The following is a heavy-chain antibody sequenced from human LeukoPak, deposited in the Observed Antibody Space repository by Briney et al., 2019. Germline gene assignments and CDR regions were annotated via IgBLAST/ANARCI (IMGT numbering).Heavy chain of an antibody. CDR1: GNSISSGDNY. CDR2: IYYSGST. D-gene: IGHD3-10*01. CDR3: SAYGSGSYYYYMDV. J-gene: IGHJ6*03. V-gene: IGHV4-39*07. Sequence: SETLSLTCTVSGNSISSGDNYWSWIRQPAGKGLEWIGSIYYSGSTYYNPSLKSRVTISVDTSKNQFSLKLSSVTAADTAVYYCSAYGSGSYYYYMDVWGKGTTVTVSS.